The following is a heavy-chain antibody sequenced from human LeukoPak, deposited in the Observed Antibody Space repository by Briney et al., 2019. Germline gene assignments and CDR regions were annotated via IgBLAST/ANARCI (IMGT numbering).Heavy chain of an antibody. V-gene: IGHV5-51*01. Sequence: GESLKISCKGSGYSFTSYWIGWVRQMPGKGLEWMGIIYPADSDTRHSPSFQGQVTISADKSISTAYLQWSSLKASDTAMYYCAGRGTGTTLAFDYWGQGTLVTVSS. CDR3: AGRGTGTTLAFDY. CDR2: IYPADSDT. J-gene: IGHJ4*02. D-gene: IGHD1-1*01. CDR1: GYSFTSYW.